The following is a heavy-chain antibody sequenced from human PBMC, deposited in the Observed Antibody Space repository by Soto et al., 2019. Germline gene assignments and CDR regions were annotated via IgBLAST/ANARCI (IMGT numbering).Heavy chain of an antibody. CDR3: ARVDYDILTGYYYFDY. J-gene: IGHJ4*02. D-gene: IGHD3-9*01. CDR2: IYHSGST. V-gene: IGHV4-38-2*01. CDR1: GYSISSGYY. Sequence: SETLSLTCAVSGYSISSGYYWGWIRQPPGKGLEWIGSIYHSGSTYYNPSLKSRVTISVDTSKNQFSLKLSSVTAADTAVYCRARVDYDILTGYYYFDYWGQGTLVTVSS.